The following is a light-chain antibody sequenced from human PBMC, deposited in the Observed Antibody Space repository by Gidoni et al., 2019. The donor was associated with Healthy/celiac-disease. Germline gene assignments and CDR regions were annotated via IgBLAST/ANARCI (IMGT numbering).Light chain of an antibody. CDR3: QQYNSWLWT. J-gene: IGKJ1*01. CDR1: QSVSSY. V-gene: IGKV3-15*01. Sequence: EIVMTPSPATLSVSPGERATLSCRASQSVSSYLALYQQKPGQAPRLLIYGASTRATGIPARFSGSGSGKVFTLTISSLQSEGFAFYYCQQYNSWLWTFGQXTKVEIK. CDR2: GAS.